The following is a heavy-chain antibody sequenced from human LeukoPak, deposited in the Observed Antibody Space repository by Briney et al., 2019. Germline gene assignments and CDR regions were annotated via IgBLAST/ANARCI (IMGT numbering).Heavy chain of an antibody. CDR2: IYHSGST. V-gene: IGHV4-38-2*02. D-gene: IGHD1-1*01. J-gene: IGHJ3*02. Sequence: SETLSLTCTVSGGSISGYYWGWIRQPPGKGLEWIGSIYHSGSTYYNPSLKSRVTISVDTSKNQFSLKLSSVTAADTAVYYCARVREDPWNSAPHAFDIWGQGTMVTVSS. CDR3: ARVREDPWNSAPHAFDI. CDR1: GGSISGYY.